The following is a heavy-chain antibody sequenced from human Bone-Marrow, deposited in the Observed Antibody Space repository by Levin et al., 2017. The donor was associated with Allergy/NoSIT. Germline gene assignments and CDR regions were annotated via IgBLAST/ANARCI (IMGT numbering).Heavy chain of an antibody. V-gene: IGHV2-26*01. D-gene: IGHD3-10*01. J-gene: IGHJ3*02. CDR2: IFSDDNR. CDR3: ARGISMARQMIARAGFDI. Sequence: ESGPTLVKPTETLTLTCSVSGFSLNNARMGVSWIRQPPGKALEWLAHIFSDDNRSYSTSLKSRLTISMETSKGQVVLTMTNMDPVDTGTYYCARGISMARQMIARAGFDIWGQGAMVIVSS. CDR1: GFSLNNARMG.